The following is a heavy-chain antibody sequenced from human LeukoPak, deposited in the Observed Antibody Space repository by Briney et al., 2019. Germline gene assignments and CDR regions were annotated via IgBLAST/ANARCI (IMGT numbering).Heavy chain of an antibody. D-gene: IGHD5-18*01. CDR1: GYSLTSYW. CDR3: ARLADSYGTVGYFDY. Sequence: GESLKISCKGSGYSLTSYWIGWVRQMPGKGLEWMGIIYPGDSDTRYSPSFQGQVTISADKSISTAYLQWSSLKASDTAMYYCARLADSYGTVGYFDYWGQGTLVTVSS. J-gene: IGHJ4*02. V-gene: IGHV5-51*01. CDR2: IYPGDSDT.